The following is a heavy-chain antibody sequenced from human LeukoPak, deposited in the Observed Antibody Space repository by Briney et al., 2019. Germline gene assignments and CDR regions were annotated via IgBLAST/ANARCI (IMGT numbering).Heavy chain of an antibody. Sequence: GGSLRLSCAASGFTFSSYGMHWVRQAPGRGLEWVAVMSYDGSNKYYADSVKGRFTISRDNSKNTLYLQMNSLRAEDTAVYYCAKDLEYYYDSSGYYDYFDHWGQGTLVTVSS. CDR2: MSYDGSNK. V-gene: IGHV3-30*18. CDR3: AKDLEYYYDSSGYYDYFDH. CDR1: GFTFSSYG. J-gene: IGHJ4*02. D-gene: IGHD3-22*01.